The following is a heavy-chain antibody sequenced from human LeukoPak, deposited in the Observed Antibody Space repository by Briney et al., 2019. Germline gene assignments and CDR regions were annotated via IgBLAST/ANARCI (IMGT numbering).Heavy chain of an antibody. CDR1: GYSISSGHY. D-gene: IGHD1-20*01. Sequence: SETLSLTCTVSGYSISSGHYWGWIRPPPGKGLEWIGNIYHSGSTYYNPSLKSRVTISVDTSKNQFSLKLSSVTAADTAVYYCARAGNWNVLYHYYYMDVWGKGTTVTVSS. J-gene: IGHJ6*03. CDR2: IYHSGST. V-gene: IGHV4-38-2*02. CDR3: ARAGNWNVLYHYYYMDV.